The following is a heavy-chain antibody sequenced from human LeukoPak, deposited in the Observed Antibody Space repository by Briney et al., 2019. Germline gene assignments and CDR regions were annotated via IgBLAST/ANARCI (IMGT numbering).Heavy chain of an antibody. D-gene: IGHD3-22*01. V-gene: IGHV3-30*18. J-gene: IGHJ4*02. CDR2: ISYDGSNE. Sequence: PGRSLRLSCTASGFTFSNYGMHWVRQAPGKGLEWVGVISYDGSNEYYADSVKGRFTISRDNYKNTLFLQMNSLRPDDTAVYHCAKAALFSGYYPPFDYWGQGTLVTVSS. CDR1: GFTFSNYG. CDR3: AKAALFSGYYPPFDY.